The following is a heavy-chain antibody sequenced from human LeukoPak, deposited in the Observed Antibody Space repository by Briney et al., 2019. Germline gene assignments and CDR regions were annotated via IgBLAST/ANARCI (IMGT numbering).Heavy chain of an antibody. Sequence: KPSETLSLTCAVYGGSFSGYYWSWIRQPPGKGLEWIGEINHSGSTNYNPSLKSRVTIPVDTSKNQFSLKLSSVTAADTAVYYCARDRYYYGSGSDLGYYGMDVWGQGTTVTVSS. CDR1: GGSFSGYY. CDR2: INHSGST. J-gene: IGHJ6*02. V-gene: IGHV4-34*01. CDR3: ARDRYYYGSGSDLGYYGMDV. D-gene: IGHD3-10*01.